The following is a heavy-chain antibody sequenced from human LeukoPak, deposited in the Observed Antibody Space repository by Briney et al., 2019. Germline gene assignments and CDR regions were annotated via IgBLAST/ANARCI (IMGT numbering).Heavy chain of an antibody. Sequence: SSETLSLTCAVYGGSFSGYYWSWIRQPPGKGLEWIGEINHSGSTNYNPSLKSRVTISVDTSKNQFSLKLSSVTAADTAVYYCARGDCSSTSCPPGYWGQGTLVTVSS. V-gene: IGHV4-34*01. CDR1: GGSFSGYY. J-gene: IGHJ4*02. CDR3: ARGDCSSTSCPPGY. CDR2: INHSGST. D-gene: IGHD2-2*01.